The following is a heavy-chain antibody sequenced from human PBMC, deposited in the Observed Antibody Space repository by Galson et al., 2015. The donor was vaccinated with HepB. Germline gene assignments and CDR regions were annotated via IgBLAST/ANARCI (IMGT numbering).Heavy chain of an antibody. D-gene: IGHD5-18*01. V-gene: IGHV1-2*02. J-gene: IGHJ1*01. Sequence: SVKVSCKASGYTFTGYYMHWVRQAPGQGLEWMGWINPNSGGTNYAQKFQGRVTMTRDTSISTAYMELSRLRSDDTAVYYCARDDTAMPRWGNRGAEYFQHWGQGTLVTVSS. CDR3: ARDDTAMPRWGNRGAEYFQH. CDR2: INPNSGGT. CDR1: GYTFTGYY.